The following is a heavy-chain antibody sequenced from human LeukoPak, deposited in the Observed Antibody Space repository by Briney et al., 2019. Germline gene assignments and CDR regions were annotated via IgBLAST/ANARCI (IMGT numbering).Heavy chain of an antibody. CDR1: GGSFSGYY. D-gene: IGHD4-11*01. CDR3: ARATTSYYYYYMDV. Sequence: SETLSLTCAVYGGSFSGYYWSWIRQPPGKGLEWLGEINHSGSTNYNPSLKSRVTISVDTSKNQFSLKLSSVTAADTAVYYCARATTSYYYYYMDVWGKGTTVTVSS. V-gene: IGHV4-34*01. CDR2: INHSGST. J-gene: IGHJ6*03.